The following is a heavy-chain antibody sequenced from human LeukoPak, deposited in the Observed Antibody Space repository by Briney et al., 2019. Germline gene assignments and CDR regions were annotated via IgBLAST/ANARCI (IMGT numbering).Heavy chain of an antibody. V-gene: IGHV4-59*08. CDR3: TTTTRGWYGVGDY. CDR1: GGPLSYYY. Sequence: PSETLSLPCTVPGGPLSYYYWSWIRQPPGKGLEWIGHIYYKGSTNYNPSLKSRATISVDTSKNQFSLKLSSVTAADTAVYYCTTTTRGWYGVGDYWGQGALVAVSS. J-gene: IGHJ4*02. CDR2: IYYKGST. D-gene: IGHD6-19*01.